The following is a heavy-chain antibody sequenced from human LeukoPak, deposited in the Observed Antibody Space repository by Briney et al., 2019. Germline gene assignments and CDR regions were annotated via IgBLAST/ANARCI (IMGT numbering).Heavy chain of an antibody. D-gene: IGHD3-22*01. CDR3: ARGSSSGYYYYYFDY. CDR2: IYYSGST. J-gene: IGHJ4*02. Sequence: SETLSRTCAGAGCSISSYYWSWLRQPPGKGLEWIGYIYYSGSTNYNPSLKSRVTISVDTSKNQFSLKLSSVTAADTAVYYCARGSSSGYYYYYFDYWGQGTLVTVSS. V-gene: IGHV4-59*01. CDR1: GCSISSYY.